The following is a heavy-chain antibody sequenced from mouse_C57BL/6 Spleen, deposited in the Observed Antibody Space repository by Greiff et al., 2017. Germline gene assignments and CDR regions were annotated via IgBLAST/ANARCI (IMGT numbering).Heavy chain of an antibody. CDR3: ARTPYWYGSSYENPFDY. V-gene: IGHV1-55*01. CDR2: IYPGSGST. D-gene: IGHD1-1*01. J-gene: IGHJ2*01. CDR1: GYTFTSYW. Sequence: QVQLQQPGAELVKPGASVKMSCKASGYTFTSYWITWVKQRPGQGLEWIGDIYPGSGSTNYNEKFKSKATLTVDTSSSTAYMQLSSLTSEDSAVYYCARTPYWYGSSYENPFDYWGQGTTLTVSS.